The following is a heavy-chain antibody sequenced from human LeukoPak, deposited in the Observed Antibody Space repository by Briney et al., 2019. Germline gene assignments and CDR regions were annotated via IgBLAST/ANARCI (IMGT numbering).Heavy chain of an antibody. CDR3: ARGWTGYYRYYYYYMDV. D-gene: IGHD3/OR15-3a*01. Sequence: SETLSLTCTVSGYSISSGYYWGWIRQPPGQGLEWIGSIYHSGSTNYNPSLKSRVTISVDTSKNQFSLKLSSVTAADTAVYYCARGWTGYYRYYYYYMDVWGKGTTVTISS. CDR2: IYHSGST. J-gene: IGHJ6*03. CDR1: GYSISSGYY. V-gene: IGHV4-38-2*02.